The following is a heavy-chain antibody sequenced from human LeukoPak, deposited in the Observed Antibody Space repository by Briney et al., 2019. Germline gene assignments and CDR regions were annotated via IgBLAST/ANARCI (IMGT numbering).Heavy chain of an antibody. V-gene: IGHV4-59*01. CDR2: IYYSGST. CDR3: ARDSSGYYYLPQYYFDY. Sequence: SETLSLTCTVSGGSISSYYWSWIRQPQPQGLEWIGYIYYSGSTSYNSSLKSRVTISVDTSKNQFSLKLISVTAADTAVYYCARDSSGYYYLPQYYFDYWGQGTLVTVSS. CDR1: GGSISSYY. D-gene: IGHD3-22*01. J-gene: IGHJ4*02.